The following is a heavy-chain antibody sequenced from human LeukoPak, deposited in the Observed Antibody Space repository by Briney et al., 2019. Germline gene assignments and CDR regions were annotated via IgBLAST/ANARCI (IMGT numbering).Heavy chain of an antibody. CDR3: ARGSQWLGANWFDP. CDR2: IYYSGST. D-gene: IGHD6-19*01. CDR1: GGSISSYY. V-gene: IGHV4-59*01. J-gene: IGHJ5*02. Sequence: SETLSLTCTVSGGSISSYYWSWIRQPPGKGLEWIGYIYYSGSTNYNPSLKSRVTISVDTSKNQFSLKLSSVTAADTAVYYCARGSQWLGANWFDPWGQGTLVTVSS.